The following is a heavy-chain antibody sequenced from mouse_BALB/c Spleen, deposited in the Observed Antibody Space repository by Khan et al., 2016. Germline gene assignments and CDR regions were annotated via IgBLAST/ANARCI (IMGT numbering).Heavy chain of an antibody. D-gene: IGHD2-1*01. CDR2: ISTGVNT. V-gene: IGHV5-6-5*01. CDR1: GFTFRNYA. CDR3: TREDYGNYGDYFDY. Sequence: EVELVESGGGLVKPRESLKLSCAASGFTFRNYAMSWVRQTPQKRLEWVASISTGVNTYYADSVKGRFTISRDNARNILYLQMSNLRSEDTAMFYCTREDYGNYGDYFDYWGRGTSLTVSS. J-gene: IGHJ2*03.